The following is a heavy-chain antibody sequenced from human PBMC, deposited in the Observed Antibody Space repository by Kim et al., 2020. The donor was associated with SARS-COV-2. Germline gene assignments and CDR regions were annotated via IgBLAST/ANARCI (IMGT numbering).Heavy chain of an antibody. D-gene: IGHD3-22*01. CDR1: GGSFSGYY. V-gene: IGHV4-34*01. Sequence: SETLSLTCAVYGGSFSGYYWSWIRQPPGKGLEWIGEINHSGSTNYNPSLKSRVTISVDTSTNQFSLKLSSVTAADTAVYYCARVSNYYDSSGYNDWGQGTLVTVSS. CDR2: INHSGST. CDR3: ARVSNYYDSSGYND. J-gene: IGHJ4*02.